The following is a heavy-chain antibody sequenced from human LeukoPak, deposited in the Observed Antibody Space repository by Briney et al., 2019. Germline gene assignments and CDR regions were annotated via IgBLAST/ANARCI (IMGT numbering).Heavy chain of an antibody. J-gene: IGHJ4*02. Sequence: PGGSLRLSCAAPGFPFSSFGMSWVRQAPGKGLEWVSTISGSGGIIDYADSVKGRFTFSRDNSRNMVYLQMNSLRAEDTAVYYCAKDLPDYGDYIEGYWGQGTLVTVSS. CDR1: GFPFSSFG. CDR3: AKDLPDYGDYIEGY. V-gene: IGHV3-23*01. D-gene: IGHD4-17*01. CDR2: ISGSGGII.